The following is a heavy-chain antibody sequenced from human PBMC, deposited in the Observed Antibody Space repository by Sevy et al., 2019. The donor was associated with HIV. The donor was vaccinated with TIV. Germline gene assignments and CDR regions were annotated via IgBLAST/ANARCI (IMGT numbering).Heavy chain of an antibody. J-gene: IGHJ4*02. CDR2: ISAYNGNT. D-gene: IGHD3-10*01. Sequence: ASVKVSCKASGYTFTSYGISWVRQAPGQGLEWMGWISAYNGNTNYAQKLQGRVTMTTDTSTSTAYMELRSLRSDDTAVYYCARALSNYGSGSPTFKDYWGQGTLVTVSS. CDR3: ARALSNYGSGSPTFKDY. V-gene: IGHV1-18*01. CDR1: GYTFTSYG.